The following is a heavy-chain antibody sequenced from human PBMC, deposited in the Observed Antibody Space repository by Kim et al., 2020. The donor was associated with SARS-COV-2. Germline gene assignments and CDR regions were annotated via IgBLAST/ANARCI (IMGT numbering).Heavy chain of an antibody. V-gene: IGHV1-8*01. J-gene: IGHJ4*02. CDR1: GYTFTSYD. D-gene: IGHD3-10*01. CDR3: ARAMRTWGVIIVTKYYFDY. Sequence: ASVKVSCKASGYTFTSYDINWVRQATGQGLEWMGWMNPNSGNTGYAQKFQGRVTMTRNTSISTAYMELSSLRSEDTAVYYCARAMRTWGVIIVTKYYFDYWGQGTLVTVSS. CDR2: MNPNSGNT.